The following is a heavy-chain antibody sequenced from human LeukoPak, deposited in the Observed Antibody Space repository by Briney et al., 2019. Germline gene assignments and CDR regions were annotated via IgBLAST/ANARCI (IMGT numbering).Heavy chain of an antibody. Sequence: GASVKVFCKASGYTFTSYAMHWVRQAPGQGLEWMGIINPSGGSTSYAQKFQGRVTMTRDTSTSTVYMELSSLRPEDTAVYYCARGWAAVADPYYFDYWGQGTLVTVSS. D-gene: IGHD6-19*01. CDR3: ARGWAAVADPYYFDY. CDR2: INPSGGST. J-gene: IGHJ4*02. V-gene: IGHV1-46*01. CDR1: GYTFTSYA.